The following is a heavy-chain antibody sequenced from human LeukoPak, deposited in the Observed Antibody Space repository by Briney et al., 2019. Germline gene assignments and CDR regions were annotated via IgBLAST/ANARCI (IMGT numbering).Heavy chain of an antibody. D-gene: IGHD1-26*01. CDR3: ARDPYSVSYGAFGI. J-gene: IGHJ3*02. CDR2: INQDGSDT. CDR1: TFTLSTSW. Sequence: GGSLRLSCTASTFTLSTSWMTWVRQAPGRGLEWVANINQDGSDTQYVDSVKGRFTISRDIAKNSVHLQMNSLRVEDTAMYYCARDPYSVSYGAFGIWGQGTMVTVSS. V-gene: IGHV3-7*05.